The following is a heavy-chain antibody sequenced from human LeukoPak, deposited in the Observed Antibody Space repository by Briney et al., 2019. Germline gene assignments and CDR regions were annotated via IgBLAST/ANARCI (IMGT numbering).Heavy chain of an antibody. CDR2: IRYDGSNE. D-gene: IGHD1-7*01. CDR3: AKGGGNWNSDY. V-gene: IGHV3-30*02. J-gene: IGHJ4*02. Sequence: PGGSLRLSCAASGFTFGSCGMYWVRQAPGKGLEWVTFIRYDGSNEYYADSVKGRFTISRDNSRNTLYLQMNSLRADDMAIYYCAKGGGNWNSDYWGQGTLVTVSS. CDR1: GFTFGSCG.